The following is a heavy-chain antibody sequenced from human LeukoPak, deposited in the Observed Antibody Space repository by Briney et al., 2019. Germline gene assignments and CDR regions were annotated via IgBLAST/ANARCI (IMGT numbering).Heavy chain of an antibody. J-gene: IGHJ1*01. CDR2: ISESSRFI. D-gene: IGHD5-12*01. CDR3: AKSAYAGYDWGYMGQS. Sequence: GGSLRLSCGASGFTFRGYAMSWGRQAPGKGLEWVSGISESSRFIHHADSVKGRFTISGDDSTNTLHLQMNSLKAEDTAVYYCAKSAYAGYDWGYMGQSWGQGTLVTVSS. V-gene: IGHV3-23*01. CDR1: GFTFRGYA.